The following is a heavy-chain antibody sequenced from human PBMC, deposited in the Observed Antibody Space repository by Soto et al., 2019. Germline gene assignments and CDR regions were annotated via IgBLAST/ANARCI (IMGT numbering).Heavy chain of an antibody. CDR2: ISGDGINT. CDR3: ARGNLSFDFDS. V-gene: IGHV3-30*03. CDR1: GFNFGFFG. Sequence: QIQLVESGGDVVQPGKSLRLSCAASGFNFGFFGMHWVRQAPGKGLEWVAFISGDGINTQYADSVRGRFTLSRDYSGKTMYLQMDSLRDEDTALYYCARGNLSFDFDSWGLGTLVTVSS. J-gene: IGHJ4*02. D-gene: IGHD1-26*01.